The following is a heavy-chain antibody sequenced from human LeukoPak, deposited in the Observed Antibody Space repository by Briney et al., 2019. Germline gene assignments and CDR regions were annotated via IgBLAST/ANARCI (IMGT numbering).Heavy chain of an antibody. D-gene: IGHD3-10*01. J-gene: IGHJ3*02. Sequence: GGSLRLFCAASGYTFSSYAMHWVRQAPGKGLEWVAVISYDGSNKYYADSVKGRFTISRDNSKNTLYLQMNSLRAEDTAVYYCARVATMVRGVDDAFDIWGQGTMVTVSS. V-gene: IGHV3-30*04. CDR2: ISYDGSNK. CDR1: GYTFSSYA. CDR3: ARVATMVRGVDDAFDI.